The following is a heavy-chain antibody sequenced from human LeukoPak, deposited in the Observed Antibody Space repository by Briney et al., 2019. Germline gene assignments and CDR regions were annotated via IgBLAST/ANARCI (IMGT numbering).Heavy chain of an antibody. CDR1: GGTFNSYT. D-gene: IGHD1-26*01. J-gene: IGHJ3*01. V-gene: IGHV1-69*02. CDR2: IVPFLGIG. Sequence: SVKVSCKASGGTFNSYTISWLRQAPGQGLEWMGRIVPFLGIGSYPQKFQGRVMITADKSTSTTYMELSSLRSEDTAVYYCASPSTGSYFGDAFDLWGQGTMVTVSS. CDR3: ASPSTGSYFGDAFDL.